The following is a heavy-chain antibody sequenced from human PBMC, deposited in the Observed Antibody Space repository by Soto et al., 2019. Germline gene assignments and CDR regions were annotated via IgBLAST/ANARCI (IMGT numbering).Heavy chain of an antibody. Sequence: EVQLVESGGGLVQPGGSLRLSCAASGFTVDSSYMSWVRQPPGKGLEWVSVIYGTGSTHYADSVKGRFTISRDNSKNTLYLQMNSLSVEDTAVYYCAREEELRSGLALDCWGQGALVTVSS. CDR1: GFTVDSSY. CDR2: IYGTGST. CDR3: AREEELRSGLALDC. D-gene: IGHD1-7*01. V-gene: IGHV3-66*01. J-gene: IGHJ4*02.